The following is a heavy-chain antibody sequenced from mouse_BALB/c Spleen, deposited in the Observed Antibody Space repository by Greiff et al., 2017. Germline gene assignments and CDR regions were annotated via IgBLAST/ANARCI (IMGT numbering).Heavy chain of an antibody. CDR1: GFTFSSFG. CDR3: AREVLRLRYFDV. V-gene: IGHV5-17*02. CDR2: ISSGSSTI. Sequence: EVKLLESGGGLVQPGGSRKLSCAASGFTFSSFGMHWVRQAPEKGLEWVAYISSGSSTIYYADTVKGRFTISRDNPKNTLFLQMTSLRSEDTAMYYCAREVLRLRYFDVWGAGTTVTVSS. J-gene: IGHJ1*01. D-gene: IGHD1-2*01.